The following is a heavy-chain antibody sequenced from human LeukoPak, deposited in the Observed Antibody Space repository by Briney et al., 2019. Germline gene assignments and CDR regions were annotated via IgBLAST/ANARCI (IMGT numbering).Heavy chain of an antibody. CDR2: IKADGSEK. D-gene: IGHD1-26*01. V-gene: IGHV3-7*05. J-gene: IGHJ4*02. CDR1: GFSFSGHW. CDR3: AYRNNFEY. Sequence: GGSLRLSCAASGFSFSGHWMNWVRQPAGKGLEWVANIKADGSEKYYVDSVKGRFTISRDDAKRTVDLQMDNLRAEDTAIYYCAYRNNFEYWGQGALVTVSS.